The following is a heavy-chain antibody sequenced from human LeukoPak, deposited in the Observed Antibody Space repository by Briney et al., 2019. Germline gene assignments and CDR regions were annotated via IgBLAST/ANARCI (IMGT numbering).Heavy chain of an antibody. V-gene: IGHV3-30-3*01. CDR3: ARRSGYHYMDV. Sequence: PGGSLRLSCAASGFTFSSYAMYWVRQAPGKGLEWVAVISYDGSNKYYADSVKGRFTISRDNSKNTLYLQMNSLRAEDTAVYYCARRSGYHYMDVWGKGTTVTVSS. J-gene: IGHJ6*03. D-gene: IGHD3-3*01. CDR1: GFTFSSYA. CDR2: ISYDGSNK.